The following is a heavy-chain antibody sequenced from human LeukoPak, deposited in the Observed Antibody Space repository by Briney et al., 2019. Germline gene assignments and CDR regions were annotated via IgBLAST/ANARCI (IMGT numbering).Heavy chain of an antibody. D-gene: IGHD3-10*01. CDR3: ARGSRYYYGSGSYYYYYGMDV. V-gene: IGHV4-59*01. CDR2: IYYSGST. J-gene: IGHJ6*02. Sequence: SETLSLTCTVSGGSISSYYWSWIRQPPGKGLEWIGYIYYSGSTNYNPSLKSRVTISVDTSKNQFSLKLSSVTAADTAVYYCARGSRYYYGSGSYYYYYGMDVWGQGTTVTVSS. CDR1: GGSISSYY.